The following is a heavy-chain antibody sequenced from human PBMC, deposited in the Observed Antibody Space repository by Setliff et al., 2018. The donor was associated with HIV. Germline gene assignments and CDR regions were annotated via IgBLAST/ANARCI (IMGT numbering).Heavy chain of an antibody. CDR3: VRRVSHGSQPSYFDY. V-gene: IGHV4-61*02. CDR1: RGSISSGTYY. D-gene: IGHD3-10*01. J-gene: IGHJ4*02. Sequence: KPSETLSLTCTVSRGSISSGTYYWTWIRQPPGKGLEWIGSIFSDGATIYNPSLKSRVTLSLDTSKNQFSLKLSSVTAADTAVYFCVRRVSHGSQPSYFDYWGQGTLVTVSS. CDR2: IFSDGAT.